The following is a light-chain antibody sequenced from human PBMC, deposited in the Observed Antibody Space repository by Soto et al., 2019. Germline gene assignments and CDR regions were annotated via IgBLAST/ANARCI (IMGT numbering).Light chain of an antibody. J-gene: IGKJ1*01. CDR3: QQYGSSGT. V-gene: IGKV3-20*01. CDR1: QSVSNNY. Sequence: EIVLTPSPGTLSLSPGERATLSWSASQSVSNNYLAWYQQKPGQAPRLLIYGASNRATGIPDRFSGSGSGTDFTLTISRLEPEDFAVYYCQQYGSSGTFGQGTKVDIK. CDR2: GAS.